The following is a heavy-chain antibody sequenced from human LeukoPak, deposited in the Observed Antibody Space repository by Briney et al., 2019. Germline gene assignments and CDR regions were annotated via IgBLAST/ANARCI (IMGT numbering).Heavy chain of an antibody. J-gene: IGHJ4*02. CDR3: ARGENCGGDCYPDYFDY. Sequence: ASVKVSCKASGGTFSSYAISWVRQAPGQGLEWMGGIIPIFGTANYAQKFQGRVTITADESTSTAYMELSSLRFEDTAVYYCARGENCGGDCYPDYFDYWGQGTLVTVSS. CDR1: GGTFSSYA. CDR2: IIPIFGTA. V-gene: IGHV1-69*01. D-gene: IGHD2-21*01.